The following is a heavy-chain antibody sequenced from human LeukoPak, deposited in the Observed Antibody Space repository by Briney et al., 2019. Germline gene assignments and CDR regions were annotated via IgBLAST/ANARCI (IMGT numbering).Heavy chain of an antibody. Sequence: ASVKASCKASGYIFTSYHTHWVRPAPGQGLEWVGIINPSSDGKSYAQRFQGRVTFTRDTSTSTAYMELRSLTSEDTALYFCARVAVASRPNWFDPWGQGTLVTVSS. CDR3: ARVAVASRPNWFDP. J-gene: IGHJ5*02. V-gene: IGHV1-46*01. D-gene: IGHD6-6*01. CDR2: INPSSDGK. CDR1: GYIFTSYH.